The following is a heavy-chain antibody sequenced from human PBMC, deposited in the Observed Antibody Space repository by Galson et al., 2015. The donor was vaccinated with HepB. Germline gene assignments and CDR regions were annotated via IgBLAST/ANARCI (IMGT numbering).Heavy chain of an antibody. D-gene: IGHD3-3*01. V-gene: IGHV3-33*01. CDR2: IWYDGSNK. CDR3: ARENYDFWSGYSLYYYYYMDV. J-gene: IGHJ6*03. CDR1: GFTFSSYG. Sequence: SLRLSCAASGFTFSSYGMHWVRQAPGKGLEWVAVIWYDGSNKYYADSVKGRFTISRDNSKNALYLQMNSLRAEDTAVYYCARENYDFWSGYSLYYYYYMDVWGKGTTVTVSS.